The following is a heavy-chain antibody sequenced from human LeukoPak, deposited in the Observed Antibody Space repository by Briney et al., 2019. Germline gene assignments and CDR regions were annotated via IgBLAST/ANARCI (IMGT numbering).Heavy chain of an antibody. J-gene: IGHJ6*03. CDR3: ARGRKVSGVRRINWARHENYFFYYIDV. D-gene: IGHD1-14*01. CDR1: GGPFSDSY. Sequence: SETLSLTCAVYGGPFSDSYWTWIRQRPGKGLEWIGEIHHSGTTNFNPSLQSRVSISVDTAKNQFFLRVASMTAADTALYYCARGRKVSGVRRINWARHENYFFYYIDVWGKGTTVSVSS. CDR2: IHHSGTT. V-gene: IGHV4-34*01.